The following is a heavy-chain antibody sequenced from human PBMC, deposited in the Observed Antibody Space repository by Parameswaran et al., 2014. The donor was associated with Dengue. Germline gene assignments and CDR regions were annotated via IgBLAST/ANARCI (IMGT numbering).Heavy chain of an antibody. CDR3: ARGSFFGVVIDHYYYYGMDV. CDR2: IIPIFGTA. V-gene: IGHV1-69*06. D-gene: IGHD3-3*01. J-gene: IGHJ6*02. Sequence: WVRQAPGQGLEWMGGIIPIFGTANYAQKFQGRVTITADKSTSTAYMELSSLRSEDTAVYYCARGSFFGVVIDHYYYYGMDVWGQGTTVTVSS.